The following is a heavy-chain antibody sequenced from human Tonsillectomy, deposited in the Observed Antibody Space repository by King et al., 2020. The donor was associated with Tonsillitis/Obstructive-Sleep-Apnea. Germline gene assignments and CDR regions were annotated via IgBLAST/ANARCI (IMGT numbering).Heavy chain of an antibody. CDR2: ISYDGRDE. CDR1: GFRFSSYA. Sequence: VQLVESGGGVVQPGRSLRLSCAASGFRFSSYAMHWVRQAPGKGLEWVAVISYDGRDEYYAESVKGRFTISRDNSKNTLYLQVISLRVQDTAVYYCARDQSGTIAAASLDFWGQGTLVTVSS. J-gene: IGHJ4*02. V-gene: IGHV3-30*01. D-gene: IGHD6-13*01. CDR3: ARDQSGTIAAASLDF.